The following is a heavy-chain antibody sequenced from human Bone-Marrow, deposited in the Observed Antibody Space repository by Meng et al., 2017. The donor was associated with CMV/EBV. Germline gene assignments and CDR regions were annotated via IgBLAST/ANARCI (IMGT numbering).Heavy chain of an antibody. CDR3: AREALYYDFWSGNPRDAFDF. CDR2: IYYSGST. Sequence: SETLSLTCTVSGGSISSSSYYWGWIRQPPGKGLEWIGSIYYSGSTYYNPSLKRRVTIAVDTSKNQFSLKLSSVTAADTAVYYCAREALYYDFWSGNPRDAFDFWGQGTRVTVSS. CDR1: GGSISSSSYY. J-gene: IGHJ3*01. D-gene: IGHD3-3*01. V-gene: IGHV4-39*07.